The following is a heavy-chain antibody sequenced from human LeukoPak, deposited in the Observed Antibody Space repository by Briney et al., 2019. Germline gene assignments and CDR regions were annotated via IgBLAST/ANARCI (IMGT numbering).Heavy chain of an antibody. V-gene: IGHV3-21*01. CDR2: ISFSSSYI. CDR3: VRGIYYYDSRGYYGGIY. CDR1: GLTFSSYS. Sequence: GRCLRLSCAASGLTFSSYSMNWVRQSPGKGLEWVSSISFSSSYIYYADSVKGRFTISRDNAKNSLYLQMDSLSAEDTAVYYCVRGIYYYDSRGYYGGIYWGQGTLVTVSS. D-gene: IGHD3-22*01. J-gene: IGHJ4*02.